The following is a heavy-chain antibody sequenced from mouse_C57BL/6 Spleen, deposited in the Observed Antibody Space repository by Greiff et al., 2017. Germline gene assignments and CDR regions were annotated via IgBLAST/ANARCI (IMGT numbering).Heavy chain of an antibody. CDR3: AKRGSSYVSYWYFDV. D-gene: IGHD1-1*01. Sequence: QVHVKQSGPGLVAPSQSLSITCTVSGFSLTSYGVDWVRQPPGKGLEWLGVIWGGGSTNYNSALMSRLSISKDNSKSQVFLKMNSLQTDDTAMYYCAKRGSSYVSYWYFDVWGTGTTVTVAS. CDR1: GFSLTSYG. J-gene: IGHJ1*03. V-gene: IGHV2-9*01. CDR2: IWGGGST.